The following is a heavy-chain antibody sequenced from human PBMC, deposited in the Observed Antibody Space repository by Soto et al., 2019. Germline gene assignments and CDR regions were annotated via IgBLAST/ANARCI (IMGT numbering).Heavy chain of an antibody. D-gene: IGHD3-22*01. J-gene: IGHJ4*02. V-gene: IGHV1-24*01. CDR3: ATLLKTYYYDSSGYPTMAFDY. CDR2: FDPEDGET. Sequence: ASVKVSCKVSGYTLTELSMHWVRQAPGKGLEWMGGFDPEDGETIYAQKFQGRVTMTEDTSTDTAYMELSSLRSEDTAVYYCATLLKTYYYDSSGYPTMAFDYWGQGTLVTV. CDR1: GYTLTELS.